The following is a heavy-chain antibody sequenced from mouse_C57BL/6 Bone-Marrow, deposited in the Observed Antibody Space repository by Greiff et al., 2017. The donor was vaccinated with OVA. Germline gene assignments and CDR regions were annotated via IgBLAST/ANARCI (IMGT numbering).Heavy chain of an antibody. Sequence: VQLQQSGAELAKPGASVKLSCKASGYTFTSYWMHWVKQRPGQGLEWIGYINPSSGYTKYNQKFKDKATLTAYKSSSTAYMQLSSLTYEDSAVYYCARYFDVWGTGTTVTVSS. CDR2: INPSSGYT. V-gene: IGHV1-7*01. CDR1: GYTFTSYW. J-gene: IGHJ1*03. CDR3: ARYFDV.